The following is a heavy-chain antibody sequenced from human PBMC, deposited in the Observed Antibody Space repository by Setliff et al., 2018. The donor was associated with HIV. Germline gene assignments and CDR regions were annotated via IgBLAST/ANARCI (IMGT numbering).Heavy chain of an antibody. V-gene: IGHV4-39*01. Sequence: SETLSLTCNVSGGSFSNSYYFWGWIRQPPGKGLEWIGSISHSGSTYHNPSLKSRVTMSVDTSKNQFSLKLSSVTAADTAVYYCARHRQGLTGSTPGYYMDVWGKGTTVTVSS. D-gene: IGHD1-7*01. CDR1: GGSFSNSYYF. CDR3: ARHRQGLTGSTPGYYMDV. J-gene: IGHJ6*03. CDR2: ISHSGST.